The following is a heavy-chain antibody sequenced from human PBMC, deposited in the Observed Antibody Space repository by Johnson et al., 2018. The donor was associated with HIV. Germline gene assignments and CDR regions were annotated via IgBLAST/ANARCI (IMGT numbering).Heavy chain of an antibody. J-gene: IGHJ3*02. CDR1: GFGFSRYV. D-gene: IGHD4-23*01. CDR2: IRQDGSEK. V-gene: IGHV3-30*02. Sequence: QVQLVESGGGVVQPGRSLRASCAASGFGFSRYVMHWVRQAPGKGLEWVAKIRQDGSEKYYADSVKGRFTISRDSSKNTLFLQMNSLRVDDTAVYYCAKEAPGRWELLIWAAFDMWGQGTMVTVSS. CDR3: AKEAPGRWELLIWAAFDM.